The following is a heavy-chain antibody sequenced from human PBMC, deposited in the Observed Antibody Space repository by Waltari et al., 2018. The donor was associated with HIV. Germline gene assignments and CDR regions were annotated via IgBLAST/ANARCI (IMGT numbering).Heavy chain of an antibody. J-gene: IGHJ6*02. Sequence: QVQLVESGGGVVQPGRSLRLSCAASGFTFSSYGMPWVRQAPGTGLEWVAVISYDGSNKYYADSVKGRFTISRDNSKNTLYLQMNSLRAEDTAVYYCAKDQGYDYSNLNYYYGMDVWGQGTTVTVSS. CDR3: AKDQGYDYSNLNYYYGMDV. D-gene: IGHD4-4*01. CDR2: ISYDGSNK. CDR1: GFTFSSYG. V-gene: IGHV3-30*18.